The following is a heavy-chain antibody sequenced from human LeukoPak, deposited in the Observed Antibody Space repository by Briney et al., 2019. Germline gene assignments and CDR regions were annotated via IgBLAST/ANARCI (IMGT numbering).Heavy chain of an antibody. V-gene: IGHV3-30*19. CDR2: ISYDGSNK. Sequence: PGGSLRLSCAASGFTFLSYGMHWVRQAPGKGLEWVAVISYDGSNKYYADSVKGRFTISRDNSKNTLYLQMNSLRAEDTAVYYCARDRDEYYYYGMDVWGQGTTVTVSS. CDR1: GFTFLSYG. J-gene: IGHJ6*02. CDR3: ARDRDEYYYYGMDV. D-gene: IGHD5-24*01.